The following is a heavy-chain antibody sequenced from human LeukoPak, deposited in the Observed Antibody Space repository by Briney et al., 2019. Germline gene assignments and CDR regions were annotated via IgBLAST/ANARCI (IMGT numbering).Heavy chain of an antibody. CDR2: IYYSGST. D-gene: IGHD5-12*01. Sequence: SETLSLTCTVSGGSISSYYWSWIRQPPGKGLEWIGYIYYSGSTNYNPSLKSRVTISVDTSKNQFSLKLSSVTAADTAVYYCARHATIWGAFDIWGQGTMVTVSS. CDR1: GGSISSYY. V-gene: IGHV4-59*08. J-gene: IGHJ3*02. CDR3: ARHATIWGAFDI.